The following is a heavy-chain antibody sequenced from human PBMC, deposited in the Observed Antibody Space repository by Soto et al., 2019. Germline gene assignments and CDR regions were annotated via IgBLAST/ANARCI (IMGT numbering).Heavy chain of an antibody. CDR1: GSTFTSYA. CDR3: ARVRTVAGDYYGMDV. CDR2: INAGDGNT. D-gene: IGHD6-19*01. Sequence: VASVKVSCTASGSTFTSYAVHWVRQAPGQRLEWMGWINAGDGNTKYSQKLQGRVTMTTDTSTSTAYMELRSLRSDDTAVYYCARVRTVAGDYYGMDVWGQGTTVTVSS. J-gene: IGHJ6*02. V-gene: IGHV1-3*01.